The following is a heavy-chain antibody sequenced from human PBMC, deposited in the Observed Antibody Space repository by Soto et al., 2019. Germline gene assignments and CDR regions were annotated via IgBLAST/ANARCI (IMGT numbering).Heavy chain of an antibody. Sequence: EVQLVESGGGLVKAGESLRVPCAASGFTFSNAWMSWVRQAPGKGLEWVGRIKSKTNGGTTDYAAPVEGRFSISRDDSKNTLYLQMNSLKTEDTAVYYCTTDDPINRNWGQGTLVTVSS. CDR2: IKSKTNGGTT. CDR3: TTDDPINRN. CDR1: GFTFSNAW. J-gene: IGHJ4*02. V-gene: IGHV3-15*01.